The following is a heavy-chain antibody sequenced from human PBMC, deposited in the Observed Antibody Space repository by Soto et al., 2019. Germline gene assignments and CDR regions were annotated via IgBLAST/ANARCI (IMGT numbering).Heavy chain of an antibody. V-gene: IGHV3-23*01. CDR2: ISGSGGST. CDR3: AKDGYCSSTSCSNGYFDY. Sequence: GGSLRLSCAASGFTFSSYAMSWVRQAPGKGLEWVSAISGSGGSTYYADSVKGRFTISRDNSKNTLYLQMNSLRAEDTAVYYCAKDGYCSSTSCSNGYFDYWGQGTLVTVS. D-gene: IGHD2-2*03. J-gene: IGHJ4*02. CDR1: GFTFSSYA.